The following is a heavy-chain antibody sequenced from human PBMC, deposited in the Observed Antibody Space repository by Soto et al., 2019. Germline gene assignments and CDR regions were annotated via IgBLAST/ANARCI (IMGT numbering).Heavy chain of an antibody. V-gene: IGHV1-46*01. Sequence: QVQLVQSGAEVKKPGASVKVSCKASGYTFTTYYMHWVRQAPVKGLEWIGIISPDGGRTSYAQKFQVRVTMTRDTSTSTVYMELSSLRSEDTAVYYCATRDPGHYWGQGTLVTVSS. CDR2: ISPDGGRT. CDR1: GYTFTTYY. CDR3: ATRDPGHY. J-gene: IGHJ4*02.